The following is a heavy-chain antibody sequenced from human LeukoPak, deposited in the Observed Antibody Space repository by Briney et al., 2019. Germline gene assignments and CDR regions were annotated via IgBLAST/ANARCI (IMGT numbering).Heavy chain of an antibody. CDR1: GFTFSSYG. Sequence: PGGSLRLSCAASGFTFSSYGMHWVRQAPGKGLEWVAVISHDGTNQYYADSVKGRFTISRDNSKNTLYVQMNSLRAEETAVYYCAKDVDPFGSGSYVEGFDYWGQGTLVTVSS. CDR3: AKDVDPFGSGSYVEGFDY. J-gene: IGHJ4*02. CDR2: ISHDGTNQ. V-gene: IGHV3-30*18. D-gene: IGHD3-10*01.